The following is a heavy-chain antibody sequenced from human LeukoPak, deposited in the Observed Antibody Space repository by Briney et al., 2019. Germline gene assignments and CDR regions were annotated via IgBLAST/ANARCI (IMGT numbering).Heavy chain of an antibody. CDR1: GFTFSDYY. CDR2: ISSSGSTI. V-gene: IGHV3-11*01. CDR3: ARLARSYYDSSGYYYAVY. D-gene: IGHD3-22*01. Sequence: KPGGSLRLSCAASGFTFSDYYVSWIRQAPGKGLEWVSYISSSGSTIYYADSVKGRFTISRDNAKNSLYLQMNSLRAEDTAVYYCARLARSYYDSSGYYYAVYWGQGTLVTVSS. J-gene: IGHJ4*02.